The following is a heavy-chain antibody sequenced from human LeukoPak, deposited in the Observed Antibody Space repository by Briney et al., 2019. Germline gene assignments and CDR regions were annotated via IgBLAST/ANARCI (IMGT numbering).Heavy chain of an antibody. D-gene: IGHD2-15*01. Sequence: SETLSLTCTVSGYSISNGYYWSWIRQPPGKGLEWIGSLYHSGSTFYNPFLKNRVSISVDTSKNQFSLKLSSVTAADTAVYYCASPRDIVVVVDATAGYFDLWGRGTLVTVSS. CDR2: LYHSGST. CDR1: GYSISNGYY. J-gene: IGHJ2*01. V-gene: IGHV4-38-2*02. CDR3: ASPRDIVVVVDATAGYFDL.